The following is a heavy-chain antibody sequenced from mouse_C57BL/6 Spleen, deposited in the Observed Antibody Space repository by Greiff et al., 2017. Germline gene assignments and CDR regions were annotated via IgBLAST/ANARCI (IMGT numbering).Heavy chain of an antibody. CDR1: GYTFTSYW. Sequence: QVQLQQPGAELVKPGASVKLSCKASGYTFTSYWMHWVKQRPGQGLEWIGMIYPNSGSTNYNEKFKSKATLTVDKSSSTAYMQLSSLTSEDSAVYYCARRGDYDYGYAMDYWGQGTSVTVSS. V-gene: IGHV1-64*01. CDR2: IYPNSGST. J-gene: IGHJ4*01. D-gene: IGHD2-4*01. CDR3: ARRGDYDYGYAMDY.